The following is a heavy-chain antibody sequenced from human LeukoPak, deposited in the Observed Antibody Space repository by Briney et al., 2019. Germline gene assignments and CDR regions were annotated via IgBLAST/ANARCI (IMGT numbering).Heavy chain of an antibody. CDR3: ARSIAAAVYFDY. J-gene: IGHJ4*02. D-gene: IGHD6-13*01. V-gene: IGHV3-21*01. CDR2: ISSSSSYT. Sequence: PGGSLRLSCAASGFTFSSYSMNWVRQAPGKGLEWVSSISSSSSYTYYADSVKGRFTISRDNAKNSLYLQMNSLRAEDTAVYYCARSIAAAVYFDYWGQGTLVTVSS. CDR1: GFTFSSYS.